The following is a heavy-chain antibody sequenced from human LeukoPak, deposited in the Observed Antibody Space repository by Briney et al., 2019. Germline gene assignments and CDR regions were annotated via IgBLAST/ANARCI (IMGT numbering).Heavy chain of an antibody. V-gene: IGHV3-53*01. D-gene: IGHD6-19*01. Sequence: GGSLRLSCAASGFTVSSNYMSWVRQAPGKGLEWVSVIYSGGSTYYADSVKGRFTISRDNSKNTLYLQMNSLRAEGTAVYYCARDGRFSSGSSNWFDPWGQGTLVTVSS. CDR1: GFTVSSNY. J-gene: IGHJ5*02. CDR2: IYSGGST. CDR3: ARDGRFSSGSSNWFDP.